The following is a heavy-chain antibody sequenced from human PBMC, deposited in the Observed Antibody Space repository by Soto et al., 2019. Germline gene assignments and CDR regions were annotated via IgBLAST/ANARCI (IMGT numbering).Heavy chain of an antibody. CDR1: GFTFSSYG. D-gene: IGHD6-6*01. Sequence: QVQLVESGGGVVQPGRSLRLSCAASGFTFSSYGMHWVRQAPGKGLEWVAVISYDGSNKYYADSVKGRFTIARDNSKHSLYRQMNSLRAEDTAVYYGSKDLGAARAYYYYYGMDVWGQRTTVTVS. CDR3: SKDLGAARAYYYYYGMDV. V-gene: IGHV3-30*18. CDR2: ISYDGSNK. J-gene: IGHJ6*02.